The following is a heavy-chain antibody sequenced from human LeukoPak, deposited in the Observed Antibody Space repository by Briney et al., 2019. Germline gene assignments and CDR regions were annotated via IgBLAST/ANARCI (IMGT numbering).Heavy chain of an antibody. V-gene: IGHV3-74*01. Sequence: GGSPRLSCAASGLDISRYWMHWVRQVPGKEVVWVSHSHNDGNSVSYADSVKGRFTVSRDNAKNTLYLQMNRLRAEDTAVYYCVRHNYGYDYWGQGTQVTVSS. CDR2: SHNDGNSV. J-gene: IGHJ4*02. D-gene: IGHD3-10*01. CDR1: GLDISRYW. CDR3: VRHNYGYDY.